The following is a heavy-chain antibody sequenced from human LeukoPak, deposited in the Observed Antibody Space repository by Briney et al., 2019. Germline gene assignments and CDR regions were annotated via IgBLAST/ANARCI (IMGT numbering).Heavy chain of an antibody. CDR3: ARIQLIQMTTGVFSSGAFFDP. D-gene: IGHD4-23*01. CDR2: IDWDDDK. CDR1: GFSLSTRGMC. J-gene: IGHJ5*02. Sequence: ESGPTLVNPTQTLTLTCTFSGFSLSTRGMCVSWIRQPPGKALEWLSRIDWDDDKYYSTSLKTRLTISKDTSKNQVVLTMTNMDPVDTATYYCARIQLIQMTTGVFSSGAFFDPWGQGTLVTVSS. V-gene: IGHV2-70*11.